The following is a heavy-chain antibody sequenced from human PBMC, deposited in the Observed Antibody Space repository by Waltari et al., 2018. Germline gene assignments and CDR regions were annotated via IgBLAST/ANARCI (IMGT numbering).Heavy chain of an antibody. Sequence: QVQLQESGPGLVKPSETLSLTCTVPGGSINIYYWSWIRQPPGKGLEGIGYVYYTGNTIYNPSLESRVTLSADTSKNQVSLRLRSVTAADTAVYYCARGMSSVWYGPFDYWGQGTLVTVSS. CDR2: VYYTGNT. CDR3: ARGMSSVWYGPFDY. CDR1: GGSINIYY. V-gene: IGHV4-59*08. J-gene: IGHJ4*02. D-gene: IGHD6-19*01.